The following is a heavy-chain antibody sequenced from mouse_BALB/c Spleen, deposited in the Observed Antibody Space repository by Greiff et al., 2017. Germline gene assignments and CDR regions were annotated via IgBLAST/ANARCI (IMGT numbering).Heavy chain of an antibody. J-gene: IGHJ1*01. CDR3: ASGGDYGFRYFDV. D-gene: IGHD1-2*01. V-gene: IGHV1-55*01. CDR2: IYPGSGST. Sequence: QVQLQQPGAELVKPGTSVKLSCKASGYNFTSYWINWVKLRPGQGLEWIGDIYPGSGSTNYNEKFKSKATLTVDTSSSTAYMQLSSLASEDSALYYCASGGDYGFRYFDVWGAGTTVTVSS. CDR1: GYNFTSYW.